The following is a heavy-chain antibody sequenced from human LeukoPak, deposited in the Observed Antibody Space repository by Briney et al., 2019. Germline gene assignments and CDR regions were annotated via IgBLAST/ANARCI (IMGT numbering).Heavy chain of an antibody. V-gene: IGHV3-15*07. J-gene: IGHJ4*01. Sequence: GGSLRLSCAASGFILSNAWMNWVRQAPGKGLEWDGRIKSKTDGGTTDYAAPVKGRFIISRDDSKNTLYLQMNSLKTEDTALYYCTTVYLTGEGNDYWGHGTLVTVSS. D-gene: IGHD3-9*01. CDR3: TTVYLTGEGNDY. CDR1: GFILSNAW. CDR2: IKSKTDGGTT.